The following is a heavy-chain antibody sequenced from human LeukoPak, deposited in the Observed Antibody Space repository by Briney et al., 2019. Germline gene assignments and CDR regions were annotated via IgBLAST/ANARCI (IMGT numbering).Heavy chain of an antibody. J-gene: IGHJ6*02. V-gene: IGHV1-46*01. Sequence: GASVKVSCKASGGTLSSDAISWVRQAPGQGLEWMGIINPSGGSTSYAQKFQGRVTMTRDTSTSTVYMELSSLRSEDTAVYYCARELGYGSGSTLIALYYYGMDVWGQGTTVTVSS. CDR1: GGTLSSDA. D-gene: IGHD3-10*01. CDR3: ARELGYGSGSTLIALYYYGMDV. CDR2: INPSGGST.